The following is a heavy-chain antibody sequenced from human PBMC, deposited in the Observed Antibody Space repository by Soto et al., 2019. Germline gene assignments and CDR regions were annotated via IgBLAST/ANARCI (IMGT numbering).Heavy chain of an antibody. Sequence: GASVKVSCKASGYTFTGYYMHWVRQAPGQGLEWMGWINPNSGGTNYAQKFQGRVTMTRDTSISTAYMELSRLRSDDTAVYYCARDPECTNGVCEVLTEEFDPWGQGTLVTAPQ. V-gene: IGHV1-2*02. CDR3: ARDPECTNGVCEVLTEEFDP. J-gene: IGHJ5*02. D-gene: IGHD2-8*01. CDR1: GYTFTGYY. CDR2: INPNSGGT.